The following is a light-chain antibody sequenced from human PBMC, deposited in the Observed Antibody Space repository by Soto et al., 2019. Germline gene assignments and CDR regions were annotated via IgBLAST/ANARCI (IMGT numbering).Light chain of an antibody. CDR2: GNN. CDR1: GATSD. CDR3: QSFDSSLSALYV. V-gene: IGLV1-40*01. J-gene: IGLJ1*01. Sequence: QSVLTQPPSVSGAPGQRVTISCIGATSDVHWYQHLPGTAPKLLIYGNNNRPSGVPDRFSGSKSGTSVSLAITGLQAEDEADYYCQSFDSSLSALYVFGTGTKVTVL.